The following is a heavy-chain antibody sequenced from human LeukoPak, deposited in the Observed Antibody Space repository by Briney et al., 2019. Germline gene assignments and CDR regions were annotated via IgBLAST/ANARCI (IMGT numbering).Heavy chain of an antibody. D-gene: IGHD2-21*02. CDR2: LYSDGTT. Sequence: GGSLRLSCAASGFTVSSHYMNWVRQAPGKGLQWVSVLYSDGTTYYAGSVKGRFTISRDNSRSTLYLQMNSLRAEDTAVYFCARVAYYRVTADQITDAFDVWGRGTAVTVSS. V-gene: IGHV3-66*01. CDR3: ARVAYYRVTADQITDAFDV. CDR1: GFTVSSHY. J-gene: IGHJ3*01.